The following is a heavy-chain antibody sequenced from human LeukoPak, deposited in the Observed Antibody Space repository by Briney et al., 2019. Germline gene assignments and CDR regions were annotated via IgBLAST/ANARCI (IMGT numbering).Heavy chain of an antibody. CDR3: ARGLYGMDV. V-gene: IGHV4-59*08. CDR2: IYYSGST. J-gene: IGHJ6*02. CDR1: GGSFSGYY. D-gene: IGHD5-12*01. Sequence: SETLSLTCAVYGGSFSGYYWSWIRQPPGKGPEWIGYIYYSGSTNYNPSLKSRVTISVDTSKNQFSLKLSSVTAADTAVYYCARGLYGMDVWGQGTTVTVSS.